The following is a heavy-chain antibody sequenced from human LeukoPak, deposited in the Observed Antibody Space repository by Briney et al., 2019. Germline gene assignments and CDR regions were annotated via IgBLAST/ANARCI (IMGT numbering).Heavy chain of an antibody. V-gene: IGHV3-23*01. D-gene: IGHD3-22*01. CDR1: GFTFSSYA. J-gene: IGHJ4*02. Sequence: GGSLRLSCAPSGFTFSSYAMSWVRQAPGKGLERVSAISGSGGSTYYADSVKGRFTISRDNSKNTLYLQMNSLRAEDTAVYYCAKDPRGGYYDSSGYYYFDYWGQGTLVTVSS. CDR2: ISGSGGST. CDR3: AKDPRGGYYDSSGYYYFDY.